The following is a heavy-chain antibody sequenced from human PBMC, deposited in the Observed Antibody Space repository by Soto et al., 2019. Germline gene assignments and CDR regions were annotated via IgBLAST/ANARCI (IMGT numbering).Heavy chain of an antibody. CDR2: ISYDGSNK. V-gene: IGHV3-30-3*01. J-gene: IGHJ4*02. Sequence: QVQLVESGGGVVQPGRSLRLSCAASEFTFSSYAMHWVRQAPGKGLEWVAVISYDGSNKYYADSVKGRFTISRDNSKVTLYLQMNSLRADDTAVFYGARSSPVTKVFDYWGQGTLVTVSS. CDR3: ARSSPVTKVFDY. CDR1: EFTFSSYA. D-gene: IGHD4-17*01.